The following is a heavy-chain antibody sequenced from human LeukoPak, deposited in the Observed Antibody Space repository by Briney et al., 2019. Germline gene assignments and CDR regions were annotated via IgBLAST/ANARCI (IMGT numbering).Heavy chain of an antibody. V-gene: IGHV1-18*01. CDR3: ARSHTIFGVVIPSPFDY. CDR2: ISAYNGNT. Sequence: ASVKVSCKASGYTFTSYGISWVRQAPGQGLEWMGWISAYNGNTNYAQKLQGRVTMTTDTSTSTAYMELRSLRSDGTAVYYCARSHTIFGVVIPSPFDYWGQGTLVTVSS. CDR1: GYTFTSYG. J-gene: IGHJ4*02. D-gene: IGHD3-3*01.